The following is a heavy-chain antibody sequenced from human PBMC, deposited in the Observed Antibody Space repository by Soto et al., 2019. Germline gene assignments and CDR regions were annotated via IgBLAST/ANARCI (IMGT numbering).Heavy chain of an antibody. V-gene: IGHV4-4*02. J-gene: IGHJ3*02. CDR2: IYHSGST. Sequence: QVQLQESGPGMVKPSGTLSLTCAVSGGSISNSNWWGCVRQPPGKGLEWIGEIYHSGSTNYNPSLKSRATISLDKSRNQFSLSLTSVTAADTAVYYCAGSWSFDALDIWGQGTMVSVSS. D-gene: IGHD6-13*01. CDR1: GGSISNSNW. CDR3: AGSWSFDALDI.